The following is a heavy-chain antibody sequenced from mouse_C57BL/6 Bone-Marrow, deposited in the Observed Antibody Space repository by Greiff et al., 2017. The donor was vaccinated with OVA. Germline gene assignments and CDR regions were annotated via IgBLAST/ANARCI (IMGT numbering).Heavy chain of an antibody. V-gene: IGHV1-19*01. CDR1: GYTFTDYY. D-gene: IGHD2-3*01. Sequence: VQLQQSGPVLVKPGASVKMSCKASGYTFTDYYMNWVKQSHGKSLEWIGVINPYNGGTSYNQKFKGKATLTVDKSSSTAYMELNSLTSEDSAVYYCARSLSIYYARDYWGQGTSVTVSS. J-gene: IGHJ4*01. CDR2: INPYNGGT. CDR3: ARSLSIYYARDY.